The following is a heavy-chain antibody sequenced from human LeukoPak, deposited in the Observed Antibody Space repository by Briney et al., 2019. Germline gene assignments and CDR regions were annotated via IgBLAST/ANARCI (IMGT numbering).Heavy chain of an antibody. CDR2: INSDGSTT. D-gene: IGHD6-19*01. J-gene: IGHJ4*02. V-gene: IGHV3-74*01. CDR1: GFTFSSFW. CDR3: AKGKDDSSGWYFFY. Sequence: PGGSLRLSCAASGFTFSSFWMHWVRQAPGKGLVWVSGINSDGSTTSYADSVKGRFTISRDNAKNTLYLQMNSLRAEDTAVYYCAKGKDDSSGWYFFYWGQGTLVTVSS.